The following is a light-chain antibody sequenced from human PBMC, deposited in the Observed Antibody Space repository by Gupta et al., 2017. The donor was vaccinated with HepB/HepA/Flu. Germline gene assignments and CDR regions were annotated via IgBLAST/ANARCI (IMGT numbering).Light chain of an antibody. CDR2: VAS. V-gene: IGKV3-15*01. CDR3: QQYNHCPLRT. J-gene: IGKJ1*01. CDR1: QSFSSS. Sequence: IVMTPSQATLSVPPGERATLSCRASQSFSSSLAWYQQKPGQAPRLLIYVASTRATGIPARFRGSGSGTEFTLTISSLLSEDFAVNYCQQYNHCPLRTFGQGTRLEIK.